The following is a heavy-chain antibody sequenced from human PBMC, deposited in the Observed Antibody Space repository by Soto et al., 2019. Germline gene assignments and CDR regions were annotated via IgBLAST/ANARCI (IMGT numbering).Heavy chain of an antibody. V-gene: IGHV4-30-4*01. Sequence: QVQLQESGPGLVKASQTLSLTCTVSGASISGSDHYWILIRQPPGKGLELIVHLAYTGNSYKPYYNPSLQSRTTMSLDTSENQFSLNMTSVTAAAAAVYFSARIGRSLLDCWGPGALVSVSS. CDR1: GASISGSDHY. J-gene: IGHJ4*02. CDR3: ARIGRSLLDC. D-gene: IGHD2-21*01. CDR2: LAYTGNSYKP.